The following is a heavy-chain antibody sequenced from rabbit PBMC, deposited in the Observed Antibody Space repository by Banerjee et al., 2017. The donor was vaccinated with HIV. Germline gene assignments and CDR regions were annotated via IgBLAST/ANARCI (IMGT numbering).Heavy chain of an antibody. CDR3: ASYDDYGDFYFNL. J-gene: IGHJ4*01. V-gene: IGHV1S45*01. Sequence: QQQLEESGGGLVKPEGSLTLTCTVSGFTLSSYWMCWVRQAPGKGLELNACIYTGDGNTYYASWAKGRFTISKTSSTTVTLQMTSLTAADTATYFCASYDDYGDFYFNLWGPGTLVTVS. CDR2: IYTGDGNT. D-gene: IGHD2-1*01. CDR1: GFTLSSYW.